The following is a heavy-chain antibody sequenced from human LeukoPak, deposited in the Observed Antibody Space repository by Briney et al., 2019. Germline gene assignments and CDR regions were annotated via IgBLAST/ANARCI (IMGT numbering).Heavy chain of an antibody. J-gene: IGHJ4*02. D-gene: IGHD1-26*01. V-gene: IGHV4-39*02. CDR3: ARRSDSGSDDGEDYFDN. CDR2: LYYSGST. CDR1: SGSINNNTSY. Sequence: SETLSLTCTVTSGSINNNTSYWGWVRQPPGRGLEWLGSLYYSGSTYYNPSLKSRIAISVDTSKNHFSLKMRSVTAADTAVYYCARRSDSGSDDGEDYFDNWGQGTLVTVSS.